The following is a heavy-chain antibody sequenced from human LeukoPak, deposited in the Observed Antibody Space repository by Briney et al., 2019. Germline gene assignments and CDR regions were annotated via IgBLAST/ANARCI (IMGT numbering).Heavy chain of an antibody. V-gene: IGHV3-9*01. CDR2: ISWNSGSI. CDR3: ARDVVVPAARLGFDY. CDR1: GFTFDDYA. Sequence: PGGSLRLSWAASGFTFDDYAMHWVRHAPGKGLEWVSGISWNSGSIVYADSVKGRFTISRDNSKNTLYLQMNSLRAEDTAVYYCARDVVVPAARLGFDYWGQGTLVTVSS. J-gene: IGHJ4*02. D-gene: IGHD2-2*01.